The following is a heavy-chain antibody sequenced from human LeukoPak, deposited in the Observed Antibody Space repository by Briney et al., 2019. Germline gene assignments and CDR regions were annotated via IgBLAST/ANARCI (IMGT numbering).Heavy chain of an antibody. CDR3: ANSPLYYGMDV. CDR2: ISGSGGSP. J-gene: IGHJ6*02. CDR1: GFTFSSYA. Sequence: GGSLRLSCAASGFTFSSYAMSWVRQAPGKGLEWVSAISGSGGSPYYADSVKGRFPISRDNSKNTLYLQMNSLRAEDTAVYYCANSPLYYGMDVWGQGTTVTVSS. V-gene: IGHV3-23*01.